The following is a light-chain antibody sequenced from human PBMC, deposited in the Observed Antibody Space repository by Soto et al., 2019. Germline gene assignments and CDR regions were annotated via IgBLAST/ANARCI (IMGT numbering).Light chain of an antibody. CDR3: NSYARSSRDV. CDR1: SSDVGAYNF. J-gene: IGLJ1*01. CDR2: GVT. Sequence: QSALTQPASVSGAPGQSITISCTGTSSDVGAYNFVSWYQQHPGKAPKLMIYGVTNRPSGVSNRFSGSKSGNTASLTISGLQAEDEADYYFNSYARSSRDVFGTGTKLTVL. V-gene: IGLV2-14*01.